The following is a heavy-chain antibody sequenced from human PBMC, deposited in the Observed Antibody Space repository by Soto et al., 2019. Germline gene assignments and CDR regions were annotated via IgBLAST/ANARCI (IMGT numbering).Heavy chain of an antibody. V-gene: IGHV4-31*03. Sequence: QVQLQESGPGLVKPSQTLSLTCTVSGGSISSGGYYWSWIRQHPGKGLEWIGYIYHSGRTYHNPSLKSRITMSVDTSKNQDSPKLSSVTAADTAVYYCARAGAVNWFDPWGHGTLVTVSS. CDR1: GGSISSGGYY. CDR3: ARAGAVNWFDP. CDR2: IYHSGRT. J-gene: IGHJ5*02.